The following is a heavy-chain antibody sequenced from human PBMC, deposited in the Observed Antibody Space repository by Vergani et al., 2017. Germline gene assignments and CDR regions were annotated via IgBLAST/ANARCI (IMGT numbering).Heavy chain of an antibody. CDR2: SRNKANGYTT. CDR3: VGIIPVAGSYFFDY. V-gene: IGHV3-72*01. J-gene: IGHJ4*02. D-gene: IGHD6-19*01. CDR1: GITFSDHY. Sequence: EVQLVESGGGLVQPGGSLRLSCAASGITFSDHYMDWVRQAPGKGLEWVARSRNKANGYTTEYVASVKGRFTSSRDDSQNSLYLEMNSLNSDDTAMYYCVGIIPVAGSYFFDYWGQGTLVTVSS.